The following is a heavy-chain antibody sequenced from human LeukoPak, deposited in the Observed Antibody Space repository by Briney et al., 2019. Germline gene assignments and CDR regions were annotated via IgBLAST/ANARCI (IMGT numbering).Heavy chain of an antibody. D-gene: IGHD2-2*01. CDR3: ARHLFYCSSTSCYVGEVDY. Sequence: PSETLSLTCTVSGGSISSYYWGWIRQPPGKGLEWIGSIYHSGSTYYNPSLKSRVTISVDTSKNQFSLKLSSVTAADTAVYYCARHLFYCSSTSCYVGEVDYWGQGTLVTVSS. J-gene: IGHJ4*02. CDR2: IYHSGST. CDR1: GGSISSYY. V-gene: IGHV4-39*01.